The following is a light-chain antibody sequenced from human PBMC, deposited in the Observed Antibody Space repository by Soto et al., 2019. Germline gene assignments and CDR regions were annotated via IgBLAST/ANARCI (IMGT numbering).Light chain of an antibody. Sequence: QSVLTQPPSVSGAPGPRVTISCTGRSSNIGAGYDVHWYQHLPGRAPKLRIYGNTNRPSGVPDRFSGSKSGTSASLAITGLQAEDEADYYCLSFDSSLSVVFGGGTKLTV. J-gene: IGLJ2*01. CDR2: GNT. CDR1: SSNIGAGYD. V-gene: IGLV1-40*01. CDR3: LSFDSSLSVV.